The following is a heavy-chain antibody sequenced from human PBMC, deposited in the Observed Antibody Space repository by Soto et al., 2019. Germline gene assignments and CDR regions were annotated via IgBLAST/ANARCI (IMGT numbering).Heavy chain of an antibody. CDR3: ARGTYCGSDCYWTLDY. Sequence: LSLTKTVVGATIVDYFWPRIRQPTGKGLEWIGYFYYGETTNKKSSLNSRFTVSVDTSKSQFSLKVTSVTTADTAVYYCARGTYCGSDCYWTLDYWGQGKMVTVLL. CDR2: FYYGETT. V-gene: IGHV4-59*01. J-gene: IGHJ4*02. D-gene: IGHD2-21*02. CDR1: GATIVDYF.